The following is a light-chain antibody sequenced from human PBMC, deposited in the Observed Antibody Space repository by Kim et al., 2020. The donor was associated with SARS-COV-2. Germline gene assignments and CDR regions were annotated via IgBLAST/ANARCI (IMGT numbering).Light chain of an antibody. J-gene: IGLJ2*01. V-gene: IGLV1-44*01. CDR3: AAWDDSLNGVV. Sequence: ELTQPPSASGTPGQRVTISCSGSSSNIGSNTVNWYQQLPGTAPKLLIYRNNQRPSGVPDRFSGSKSGTSASLAISGLQSEDEADYYCAAWDDSLNGVVFGGGTQLTVL. CDR2: RNN. CDR1: SSNIGSNT.